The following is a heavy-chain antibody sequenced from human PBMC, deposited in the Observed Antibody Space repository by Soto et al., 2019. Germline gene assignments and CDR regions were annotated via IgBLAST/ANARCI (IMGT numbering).Heavy chain of an antibody. J-gene: IGHJ4*02. D-gene: IGHD2-15*01. CDR2: INAGNGKT. CDR3: ARGPGGPNGPGDY. Sequence: QVQLVQSGSEVKKPGASLKDSCKASGYTFTSYAMHWVRQAPGQRLEWMGWINAGNGKTTYSQKFQGRVTITRDTSAITAYLELSILRSEDTAVYYCARGPGGPNGPGDYWGQGTLVNVSS. CDR1: GYTFTSYA. V-gene: IGHV1-3*01.